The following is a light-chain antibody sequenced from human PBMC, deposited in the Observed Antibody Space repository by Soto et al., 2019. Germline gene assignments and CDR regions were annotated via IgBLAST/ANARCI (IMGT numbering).Light chain of an antibody. J-gene: IGKJ5*01. CDR2: GAS. CDR1: QSVSNNY. V-gene: IGKV3-20*01. Sequence: EIVFAQSPGPLSLSPGERATPPRRASQSVSNNYLAWYQQKPGQAPRLLIYGASNRATGIPDRFSGSGSGTDFTLTISRLEPEDFAVYYCQQFSSWPPTFGQGTRLEIK. CDR3: QQFSSWPPT.